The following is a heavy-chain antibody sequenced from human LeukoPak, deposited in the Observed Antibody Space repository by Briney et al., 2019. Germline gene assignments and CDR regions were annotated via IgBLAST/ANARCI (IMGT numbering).Heavy chain of an antibody. Sequence: PSETLSLTCTVSGGSISSSNYLWGWIRQPPGKGLEWIGSIYYSGSTYHNPSFKSRLTISVDTSKNQLSLRLSSVTAADTAMYYCARQGDSCSGGSCYARTIDYWGQGTLVTVSS. CDR2: IYYSGST. D-gene: IGHD2-15*01. CDR3: ARQGDSCSGGSCYARTIDY. J-gene: IGHJ4*02. V-gene: IGHV4-39*01. CDR1: GGSISSSNYL.